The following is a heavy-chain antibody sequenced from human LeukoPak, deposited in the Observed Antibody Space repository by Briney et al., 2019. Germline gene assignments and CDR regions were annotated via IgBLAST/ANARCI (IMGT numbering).Heavy chain of an antibody. CDR3: ATQLVGYLDY. J-gene: IGHJ4*02. D-gene: IGHD1-26*01. V-gene: IGHV3-48*03. Sequence: GGSLRLSCKASGFTFSNYEIDWVRQAPGKGLEWLSYIDSSSSAIYYADSVKGRFTTSRDNAKNSLYLQINNLRAEDTAVYYFATQLVGYLDYWGQGTLVIVSS. CDR1: GFTFSNYE. CDR2: IDSSSSAI.